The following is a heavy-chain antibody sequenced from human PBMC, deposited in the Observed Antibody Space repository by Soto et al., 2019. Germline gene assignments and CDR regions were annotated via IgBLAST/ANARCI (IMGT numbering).Heavy chain of an antibody. Sequence: PWGSLRLSCAASGFTFSSYWMHWVRQAPGKGLVWVSRINSDGSSTSYADSVKGRFTISRDNARNALYLHMNSLRSDDTAVDYCAREADYYYCGMDVWGQGTTVTVAS. J-gene: IGHJ6*02. V-gene: IGHV3-74*01. CDR3: AREADYYYCGMDV. CDR1: GFTFSSYW. CDR2: INSDGSST.